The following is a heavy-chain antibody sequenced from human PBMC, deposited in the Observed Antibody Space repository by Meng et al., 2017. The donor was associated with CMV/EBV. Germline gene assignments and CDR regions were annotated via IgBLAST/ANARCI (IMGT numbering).Heavy chain of an antibody. CDR2: IYPGDSDT. CDR3: AIRGSYYWFDP. CDR1: GYSFTSYW. J-gene: IGHJ5*02. V-gene: IGHV5-51*01. D-gene: IGHD1-26*01. Sequence: GGSLRLSCKGSGYSFTSYWIGWVRQMPGKGLEWMGIIYPGDSDTRYSPSFQGQVTISADKSIRTAYLQWSSLKASDTAMYYCAIRGSYYWFDPWGQGTLVTVSS.